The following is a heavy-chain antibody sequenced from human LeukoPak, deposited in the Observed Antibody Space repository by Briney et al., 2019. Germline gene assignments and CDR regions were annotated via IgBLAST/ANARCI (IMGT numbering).Heavy chain of an antibody. CDR1: GNTFDSCG. D-gene: IGHD4-11*01. V-gene: IGHV1-18*01. CDR3: ARGQLQKWIGTDYYFYMDV. CDR2: ISDYNGDT. Sequence: GASVNVSCKASGNTFDSCGFAWVRQAPGQGLELMGWISDYNGDTNYAQKFQGRVTVSTDTSTSTTYMELRSLRSDDTAVYYCARGQLQKWIGTDYYFYMDVWGKGTTVTVSS. J-gene: IGHJ6*03.